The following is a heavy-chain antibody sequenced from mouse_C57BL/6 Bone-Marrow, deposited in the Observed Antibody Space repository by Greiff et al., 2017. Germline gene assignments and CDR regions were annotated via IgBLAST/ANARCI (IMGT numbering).Heavy chain of an antibody. CDR3: ARGGSYWDFDV. CDR1: GYTFTSYW. J-gene: IGHJ1*03. V-gene: IGHV1-52*01. Sequence: VQLQQPGAELVRPGSSVKLSCKASGYTFTSYWMHWVKQRPIQGLEWIGNIDPSDSETHYNQKFKDKATLTVDKSSSTAYMQLSSLTSEDSAVYYCARGGSYWDFDVWGTGTTVTVSS. CDR2: IDPSDSET.